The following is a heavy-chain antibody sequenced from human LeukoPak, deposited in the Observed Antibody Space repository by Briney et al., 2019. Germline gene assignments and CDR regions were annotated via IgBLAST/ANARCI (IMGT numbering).Heavy chain of an antibody. D-gene: IGHD3-9*01. V-gene: IGHV3-21*01. CDR3: ARDALRYFDWLPYYYYGMDV. CDR1: GFTVSSNY. CDR2: ISSSSSYI. J-gene: IGHJ6*02. Sequence: GGSLRLSCAASGFTVSSNYMSWVRQAPGKGLEWVSSISSSSSYIYYADSVKGRFTISRDNAKNSLYLQMNSLRAEDTAVYYCARDALRYFDWLPYYYYGMDVWGQGTTVTVSS.